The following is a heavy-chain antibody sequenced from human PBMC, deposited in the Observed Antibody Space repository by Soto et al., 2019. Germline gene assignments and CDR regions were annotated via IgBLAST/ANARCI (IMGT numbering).Heavy chain of an antibody. CDR1: GYTFTGYY. CDR2: INPNSGGT. D-gene: IGHD4-17*01. J-gene: IGHJ6*02. CDR3: ARDYGDYVDGGWRIYYYGMDV. V-gene: IGHV1-2*04. Sequence: ASVKVSCKASGYTFTGYYMHWVRQAPGQGLEWMGWINPNSGGTNYAQKFQGWVTMTRDTSISTAYMELSRLRSDDTAVYYCARDYGDYVDGGWRIYYYGMDVWGQGTTVTVSS.